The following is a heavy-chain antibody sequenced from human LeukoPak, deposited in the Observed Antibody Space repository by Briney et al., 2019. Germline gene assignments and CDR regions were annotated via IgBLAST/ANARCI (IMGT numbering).Heavy chain of an antibody. J-gene: IGHJ4*02. CDR2: FDPQYGET. V-gene: IGHV1-24*01. CDR3: ATDFTMVREGGAN. D-gene: IGHD3-10*01. Sequence: FDPQYGETIYAQNFQGRLTMTEDTSTDTAYMELSSLRSEDTAVYYCATDFTMVREGGANWGQGTLVXVS.